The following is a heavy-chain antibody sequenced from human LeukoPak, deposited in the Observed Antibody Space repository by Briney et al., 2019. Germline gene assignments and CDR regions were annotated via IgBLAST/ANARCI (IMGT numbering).Heavy chain of an antibody. V-gene: IGHV4-30-4*01. CDR1: GGSISSGDYY. CDR2: IYYSGST. J-gene: IGHJ6*04. Sequence: PSQTLSLTCTVSGGSISSGDYYGRWLRQPPGRGLEWGGYIYYSGSTYYNPSLKSRITISVNTSKNQFSLKRRSVTAADTAVYYCARDVVRGVTPSHYSYYGMDVWGKGTTVTVSS. D-gene: IGHD3-10*01. CDR3: ARDVVRGVTPSHYSYYGMDV.